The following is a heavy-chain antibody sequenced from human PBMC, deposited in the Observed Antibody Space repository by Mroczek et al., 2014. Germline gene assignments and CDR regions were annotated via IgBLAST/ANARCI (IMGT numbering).Heavy chain of an antibody. V-gene: IGHV4-34*01. CDR2: INHSGST. D-gene: IGHD3-22*01. CDR1: GGSFSGYY. Sequence: QVQLQQWGAGLLKPSETLSLTCAVYGGSFSGYYWSWIRQPPGKGLEWIGEINHSGSTNYNPSLKSRVTISVDTSKNQFSLKLSSVTAADTAVYYCARRDYYDSSGYYFDAFDIWGQGTMVTVSS. J-gene: IGHJ3*02. CDR3: ARRDYYDSSGYYFDAFDI.